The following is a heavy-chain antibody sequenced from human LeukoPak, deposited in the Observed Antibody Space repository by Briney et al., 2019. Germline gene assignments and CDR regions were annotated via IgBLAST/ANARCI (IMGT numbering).Heavy chain of an antibody. CDR3: ARDQAAEQLAPYYAVDI. CDR1: GYTFTNYG. V-gene: IGHV1-18*01. Sequence: ASVKVSFKASGYTFTNYGFSWVRQAPGQGPEWMGWISAHNRNTKYAQKLQGRVTMTTDTSTSTAYMELRSLRSDDTAVYYCARDQAAEQLAPYYAVDIWGQGTMVTVSS. J-gene: IGHJ3*02. D-gene: IGHD6-6*01. CDR2: ISAHNRNT.